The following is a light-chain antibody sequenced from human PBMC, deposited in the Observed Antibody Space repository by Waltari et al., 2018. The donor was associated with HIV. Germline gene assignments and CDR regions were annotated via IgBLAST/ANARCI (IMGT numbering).Light chain of an antibody. J-gene: IGKJ5*01. CDR2: DAS. V-gene: IGKV3-11*01. CDR3: QQRRSWPIT. Sequence: EILLTQSPGTLSLSPGERATLSCRASQSVDSYLAWYQKKPGQAPRLLIFDASNRATGIPARFSGSGSGTDFTLTITSLEPEDFAVYYCQQRRSWPITFGQGTRLEIK. CDR1: QSVDSY.